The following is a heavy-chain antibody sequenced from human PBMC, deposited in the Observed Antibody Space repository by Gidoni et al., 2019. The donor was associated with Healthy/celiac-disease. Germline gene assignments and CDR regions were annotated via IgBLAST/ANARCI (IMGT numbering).Heavy chain of an antibody. CDR1: GYSFTSYW. D-gene: IGHD2-2*01. Sequence: EVQLVQSGAEVKKPGESLKISCQGSGYSFTSYWIGWVRQMPGKGLEWLGMIYPGDSDTRYSPSFQGQVTISADKSISTAYLQWSSLKASDTAMYYCARRSAVPAAMGGMDVWGQGTTVTVSS. V-gene: IGHV5-51*01. J-gene: IGHJ6*02. CDR2: IYPGDSDT. CDR3: ARRSAVPAAMGGMDV.